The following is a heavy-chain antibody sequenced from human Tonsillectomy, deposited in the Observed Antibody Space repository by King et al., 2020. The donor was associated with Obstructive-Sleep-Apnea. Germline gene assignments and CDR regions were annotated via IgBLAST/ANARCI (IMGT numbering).Heavy chain of an antibody. D-gene: IGHD2-2*01. CDR2: IYYSGST. Sequence: QLQESGPGLVKPSETLSLTCTVSGGSISSYYWSWIRQPPGKGLEWIGYIYYSGSTNYNPSLKSRVTISVDTSKNQFSLKLSSVTAADTAVYYCARDSGTVDYSSTSCRYYYYGMDVWGQGTTVTVSS. CDR1: GGSISSYY. V-gene: IGHV4-59*01. CDR3: ARDSGTVDYSSTSCRYYYYGMDV. J-gene: IGHJ6*02.